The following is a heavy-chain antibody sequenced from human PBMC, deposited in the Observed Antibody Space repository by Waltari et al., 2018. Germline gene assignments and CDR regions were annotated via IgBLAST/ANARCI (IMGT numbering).Heavy chain of an antibody. Sequence: QVQLVQSGAEVKKPGSSVKVSCKASGGRLIVDGFTWVRQAPGQGLEWMGGITPLSKTTNYAQKFQGRLTVTVDDSTKTAYMEMSRLTSEDTAVYYCATEGSGSWNRDAFDVWGQGTLVTVSS. V-gene: IGHV1-69*12. CDR3: ATEGSGSWNRDAFDV. J-gene: IGHJ3*01. CDR1: GGRLIVDG. D-gene: IGHD6-13*01. CDR2: ITPLSKTT.